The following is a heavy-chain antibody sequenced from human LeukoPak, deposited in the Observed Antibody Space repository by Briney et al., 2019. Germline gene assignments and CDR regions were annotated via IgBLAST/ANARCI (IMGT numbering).Heavy chain of an antibody. D-gene: IGHD1-26*01. J-gene: IGHJ4*02. Sequence: GGSLRLSCVASGFSFRNYAIHWVRQAPGKGLEYVSVINTDGRITYYADSVKGRFTISRDSSKNTVYLQMGSLRGEDMAVYYCTRDGGSFCDFDYWGQGALVTVSS. CDR3: TRDGGSFCDFDY. CDR2: INTDGRIT. V-gene: IGHV3-64*02. CDR1: GFSFRNYA.